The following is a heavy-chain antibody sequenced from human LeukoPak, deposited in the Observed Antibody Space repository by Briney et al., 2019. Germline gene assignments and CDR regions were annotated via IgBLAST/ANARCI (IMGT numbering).Heavy chain of an antibody. V-gene: IGHV3-30*09. CDR1: GFAFSSNA. Sequence: GGSLRLSCAASGFAFSSNAMHWVRQAPVKELEWVADMSHDGKKINYADSVKGRFAISRDNSKNTLYLQMNSLRPEDTAIYYCVTDITMLRGGSWGQGTLVTVSS. D-gene: IGHD3-10*01. CDR3: VTDITMLRGGS. J-gene: IGHJ4*02. CDR2: MSHDGKKI.